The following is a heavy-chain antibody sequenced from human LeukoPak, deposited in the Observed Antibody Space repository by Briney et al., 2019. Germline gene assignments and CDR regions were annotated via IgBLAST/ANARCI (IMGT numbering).Heavy chain of an antibody. Sequence: GGSLRLSCAASGFTFSHYSIDWVRQAPGKGLERVASITSSSSHIYYADSVKGRFTISRDNAKNALYLQMNSLRAEDTAIYYWGGVMRGVTVTTLHYYCMAVWGVGTTATFSS. V-gene: IGHV3-21*01. J-gene: IGHJ6*03. CDR2: ITSSSSHI. D-gene: IGHD4-11*01. CDR3: GGVMRGVTVTTLHYYCMAV. CDR1: GFTFSHYS.